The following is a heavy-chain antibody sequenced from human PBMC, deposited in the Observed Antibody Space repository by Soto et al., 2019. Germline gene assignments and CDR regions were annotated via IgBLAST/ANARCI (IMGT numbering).Heavy chain of an antibody. J-gene: IGHJ4*02. CDR3: AGGIVYNGSYKD. D-gene: IGHD1-26*01. CDR2: INDNGKII. CDR1: GFTFSNHE. Sequence: VGSLRLSCASSGFTFSNHEMAWVRHSPGKGLQWVSYINDNGKIIHYADSVKGRFTISRDNAKDSVYLQMNSLRAEDTAIYYCAGGIVYNGSYKDWGQGTLVTVSS. V-gene: IGHV3-48*03.